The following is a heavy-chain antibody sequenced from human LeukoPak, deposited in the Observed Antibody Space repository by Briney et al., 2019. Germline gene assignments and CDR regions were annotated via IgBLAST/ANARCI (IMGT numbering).Heavy chain of an antibody. Sequence: RGTLRLSCAVSGFRFRDYYMSRVRQAPGKVLEWVGLIRDSGEAFYADFARGRFAISRDESENTLYLQMNSLRVEDTAVYFCARDRAANQDWVEFDPCGQGTPVIVSS. CDR3: ARDRAANQDWVEFDP. CDR1: GFRFRDYY. D-gene: IGHD3/OR15-3a*01. J-gene: IGHJ5*02. V-gene: IGHV3-66*03. CDR2: IRDSGEA.